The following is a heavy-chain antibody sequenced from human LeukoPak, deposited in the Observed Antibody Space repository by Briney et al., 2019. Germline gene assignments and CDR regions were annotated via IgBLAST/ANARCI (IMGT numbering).Heavy chain of an antibody. V-gene: IGHV1-69*04. D-gene: IGHD6-13*01. J-gene: IGHJ4*02. Sequence: SVKVSCKASGGTFSSYAISWVRQAPGQGLEWMGRIIPILGIANYAQKFQGRVTITADKSTSTAYMELSSLRSEDTAVYYCARAGVAAAAQNYWGQGTLVTVSS. CDR1: GGTFSSYA. CDR2: IIPILGIA. CDR3: ARAGVAAAAQNY.